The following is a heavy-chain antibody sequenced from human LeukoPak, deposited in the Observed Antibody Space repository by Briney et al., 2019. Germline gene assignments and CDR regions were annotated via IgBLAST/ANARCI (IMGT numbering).Heavy chain of an antibody. J-gene: IGHJ4*02. V-gene: IGHV3-23*01. CDR2: ISGSGDIT. D-gene: IGHD3-16*01. Sequence: GGSLRLSCAASGFTFSSYAMSWVRQAPGKGLEWVSAISGSGDITYYADSVKGRFTISRDNSKNTLSLQMNFLRAEDTALYYCARSLIRGIYADYWAQGTLVTVSS. CDR3: ARSLIRGIYADY. CDR1: GFTFSSYA.